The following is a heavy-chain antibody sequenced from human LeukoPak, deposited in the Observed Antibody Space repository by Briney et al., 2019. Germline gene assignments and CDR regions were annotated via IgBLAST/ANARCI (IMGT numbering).Heavy chain of an antibody. V-gene: IGHV3-23*01. D-gene: IGHD1-7*01. CDR3: AEKKNFYFDY. CDR2: ISSSGSTT. Sequence: GGSLTLSCAASGLTFSSYAMRWVRQVPGKGLEWLSAISSSGSTTYYADSVKGRFTIPRNNSKNTLYLQMNSLRADDTAVYYCAEKKNFYFDYWGQGTLVTVSS. CDR1: GLTFSSYA. J-gene: IGHJ4*02.